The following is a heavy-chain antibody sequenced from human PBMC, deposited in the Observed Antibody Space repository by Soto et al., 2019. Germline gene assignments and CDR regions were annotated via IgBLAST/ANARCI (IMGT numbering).Heavy chain of an antibody. J-gene: IGHJ6*02. CDR1: GFPFSAYW. V-gene: IGHV3-7*05. D-gene: IGHD3-16*01. CDR2: IKTDGSEK. CDR3: ARPVRGSPEDV. Sequence: EVQLVESGGGLVQPGGSLRLSCEAPGFPFSAYWMGWVRQAPGTGLQWVATIKTDGSEKYYVDSVTGRFTISRDNDKNSLYLQLNTLRAEDTGVYYCARPVRGSPEDVWGQGTTVTFSS.